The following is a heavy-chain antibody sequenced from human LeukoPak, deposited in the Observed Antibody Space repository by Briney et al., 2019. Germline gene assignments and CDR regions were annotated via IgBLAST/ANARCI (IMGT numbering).Heavy chain of an antibody. CDR3: ARSYSRGFDY. Sequence: PGGSLRLSCAASGFTFSSYSMNWVRQAPGKGLEWVSYISSSSSTIYYADSVKGRFTISRDNAKNSLHLQMNSLRAEDTAVYYCARSYSRGFDYWGQGTLVTVSS. V-gene: IGHV3-48*01. CDR2: ISSSSSTI. CDR1: GFTFSSYS. J-gene: IGHJ4*02. D-gene: IGHD3-10*01.